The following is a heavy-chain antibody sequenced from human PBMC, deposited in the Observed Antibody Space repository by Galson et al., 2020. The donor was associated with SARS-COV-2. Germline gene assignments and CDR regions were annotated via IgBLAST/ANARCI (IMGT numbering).Heavy chain of an antibody. V-gene: IGHV4-39*01. CDR3: ARQDFGLPSPGYY. Sequence: ETSETLSLTCTVSDGSISSTSYYWGWIRQPPGKGLEWIGTIYYRGGIYYNPSLKSRVTISVDTSKNQLSLKLSSVTATDTAVYYCARQDFGLPSPGYYWGQGTLVTVSS. D-gene: IGHD3-10*01. J-gene: IGHJ4*02. CDR1: DGSISSTSYY. CDR2: IYYRGGI.